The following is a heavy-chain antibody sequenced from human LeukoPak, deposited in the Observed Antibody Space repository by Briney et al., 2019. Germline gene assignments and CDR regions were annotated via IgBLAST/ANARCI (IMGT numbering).Heavy chain of an antibody. CDR2: IIPILGIA. CDR3: ARDRHDYVEY. Sequence: SVKVSCKASGGTFSSYAISWVRQAPGQGLGWMGRIIPILGIANYAQKFQGRVTITADKSTSTAYMELSSLRSEDTAVYYCARDRHDYVEYWGQGTLVTVSS. CDR1: GGTFSSYA. V-gene: IGHV1-69*04. J-gene: IGHJ4*02.